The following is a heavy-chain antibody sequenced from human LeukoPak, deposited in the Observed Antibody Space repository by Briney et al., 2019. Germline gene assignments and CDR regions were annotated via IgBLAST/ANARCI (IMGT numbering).Heavy chain of an antibody. D-gene: IGHD3-22*01. CDR1: GGSFRDYY. J-gene: IGHJ3*01. V-gene: IGHV4-34*01. CDR3: ARAPYLSSGS. CDR2: INHSGST. Sequence: SETLSLTWAVYGGSFRDYYWSWIRQPPGKGLEWIGEINHSGSTNYNPSLKSRVTVSLDTSKNQFSLKLSSVTAADTAVYYCARAPYLSSGSWGQGILVAVSS.